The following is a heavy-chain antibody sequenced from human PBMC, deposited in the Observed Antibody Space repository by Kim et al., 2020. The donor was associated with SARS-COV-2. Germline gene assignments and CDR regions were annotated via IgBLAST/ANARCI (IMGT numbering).Heavy chain of an antibody. CDR3: AREPLYYYGSGSEGFDY. CDR2: ISYDGSNK. Sequence: GGSLRLSCAASGFTFSSYAMHWVRQAPGKGLEWVAVISYDGSNKYYADSVKGRFTISRDNSKNTLYLQMNSLRAEDTAVYYCAREPLYYYGSGSEGFDY. D-gene: IGHD3-10*01. J-gene: IGHJ4*01. V-gene: IGHV3-30*04. CDR1: GFTFSSYA.